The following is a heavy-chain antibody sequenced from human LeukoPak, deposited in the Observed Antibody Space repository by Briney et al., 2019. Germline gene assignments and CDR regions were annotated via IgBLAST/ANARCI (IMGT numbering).Heavy chain of an antibody. CDR1: GYTFTDYY. J-gene: IGHJ4*02. D-gene: IGHD1-1*01. CDR2: VNPKTDNT. V-gene: IGHV1-2*02. Sequence: ASINASFQASGYTFTDYYMYWVRQAPGQGLEWVGWVNPKTDNTHYAQKFQGRVTLTRDTSLSTAYLELSRLTSDDTAVYYCASEQLGDLGYWGQGTLVTVSS. CDR3: ASEQLGDLGY.